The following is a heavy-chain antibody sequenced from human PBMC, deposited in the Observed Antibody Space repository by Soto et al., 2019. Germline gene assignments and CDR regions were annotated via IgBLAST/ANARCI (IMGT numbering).Heavy chain of an antibody. CDR2: INHRGST. Sequence: QVQLQQWGAGLLKPSETLSLTCAVYGGSFRGYYWSWIRQPPGKGLEWIGEINHRGSTNYNPSLKSRVTTSVDTYKHQVSRKLSSVTAADTAVYYCSRVSWDRSSGYIGAIDYWGQGTLVTVSS. V-gene: IGHV4-34*01. J-gene: IGHJ4*02. CDR1: GGSFRGYY. D-gene: IGHD6-13*01. CDR3: SRVSWDRSSGYIGAIDY.